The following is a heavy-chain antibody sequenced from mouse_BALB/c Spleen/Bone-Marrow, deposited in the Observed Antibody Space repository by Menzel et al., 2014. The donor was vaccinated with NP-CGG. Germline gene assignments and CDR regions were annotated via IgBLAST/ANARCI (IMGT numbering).Heavy chain of an antibody. CDR2: IYPGNVNT. CDR3: ARDDYDY. Sequence: QVQLQQSGPELVKPGASVRISCKASGYTFTSYYIHWVKQRPGQGLEWIGWIYPGNVNTKYNEKFKGKATLTADKSSSTAYMQLSSLTSEDSAVYFCARDDYDYWGQGTPVTVSA. D-gene: IGHD2-4*01. CDR1: GYTFTSYY. V-gene: IGHV1S56*01. J-gene: IGHJ3*01.